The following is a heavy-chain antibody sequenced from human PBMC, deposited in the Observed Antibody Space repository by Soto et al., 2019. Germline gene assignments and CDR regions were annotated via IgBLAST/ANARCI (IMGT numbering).Heavy chain of an antibody. Sequence: SVKVSCKASGGTFSSYAISWVRQAPGQGLEWMGGIIPIFGTANYADKFQDRVSMTTDTSTGTAYMELRSLSSDDTAVYYCARGHGVIIGAMDVWGQGTAVTVSS. CDR2: IIPIFGTA. D-gene: IGHD3-3*01. CDR3: ARGHGVIIGAMDV. V-gene: IGHV1-69*05. CDR1: GGTFSSYA. J-gene: IGHJ6*02.